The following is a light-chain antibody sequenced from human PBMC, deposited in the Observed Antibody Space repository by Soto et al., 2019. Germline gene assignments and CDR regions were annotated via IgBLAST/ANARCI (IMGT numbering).Light chain of an antibody. J-gene: IGLJ1*01. V-gene: IGLV2-14*01. CDR1: SSDVGGYNY. CDR2: EVG. Sequence: QSVLTQPASVSGSPGQSITISCTGTSSDVGGYNYVSWYQQHPGKAPKLMIYEVGNRPSGVSNRFSASKSGNTASLTISGLQAEDEADYYCGSWGSSLSAYVLGTGTKVAV. CDR3: GSWGSSLSAYV.